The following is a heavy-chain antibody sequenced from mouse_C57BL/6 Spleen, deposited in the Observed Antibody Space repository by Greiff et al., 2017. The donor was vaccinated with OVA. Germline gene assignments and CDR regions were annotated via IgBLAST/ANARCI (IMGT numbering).Heavy chain of an antibody. J-gene: IGHJ2*01. CDR3: AKLYGSSYYFGY. CDR1: GYTFTSYW. D-gene: IGHD1-1*01. V-gene: IGHV1-64*01. Sequence: QVQLQQPGAELVKPGASVKLSCKASGYTFTSYWMHWVKQRPGQGLEWIGMIHPNSGSTNYNEKFKSKATLTVDKSSSTAYMQLSSLTSEDSAVYYCAKLYGSSYYFGYWGQGTTLTVSS. CDR2: IHPNSGST.